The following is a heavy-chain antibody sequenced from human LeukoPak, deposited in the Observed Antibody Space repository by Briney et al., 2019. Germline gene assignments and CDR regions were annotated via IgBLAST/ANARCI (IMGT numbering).Heavy chain of an antibody. CDR3: ARSFTIFGVVGNWFDP. J-gene: IGHJ5*02. Sequence: SETLSLTCTVSGGSISSGGYYWSWIRQHPGKGLEWIGYIYYSGSTYYNPSPKSRVTISVDTSKNQFSLKLSSVTAADTAVYYCARSFTIFGVVGNWFDPWGREPWSPSPQ. CDR1: GGSISSGGYY. CDR2: IYYSGST. V-gene: IGHV4-31*03. D-gene: IGHD3-3*01.